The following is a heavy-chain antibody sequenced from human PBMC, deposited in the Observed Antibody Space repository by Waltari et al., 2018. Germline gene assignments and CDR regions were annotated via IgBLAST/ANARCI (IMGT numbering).Heavy chain of an antibody. D-gene: IGHD3-16*01. CDR2: IGYDGSNK. V-gene: IGHV3-33*01. CDR3: ARERGGGPDPGNYYYYGMDV. Sequence: QVQLVESGGGVVQPGRSLRLSCAASGFTFSSYGMPWVRQAPGKGLEWVAVIGYDGSNKYKADSVKGRFTISRDNSKNTLYLQMNSLRAEDTAVYYWARERGGGPDPGNYYYYGMDVWGQGTTVTVSS. CDR1: GFTFSSYG. J-gene: IGHJ6*02.